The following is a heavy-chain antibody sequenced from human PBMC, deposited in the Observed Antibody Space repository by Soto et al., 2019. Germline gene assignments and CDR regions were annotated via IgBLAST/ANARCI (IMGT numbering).Heavy chain of an antibody. D-gene: IGHD3-16*02. J-gene: IGHJ4*02. V-gene: IGHV3-7*01. CDR3: ARDLDDYTWGSYPMTPSDY. Sequence: GGSLRLSCAASGFTFSSYWMSWVRQAPGKGLEWVANIKQDGSEKYYVDSVKGRFTISRDNAKNSLYLQMNSLRAEDTAVYYCARDLDDYTWGSYPMTPSDYWGQGTLVTVSS. CDR2: IKQDGSEK. CDR1: GFTFSSYW.